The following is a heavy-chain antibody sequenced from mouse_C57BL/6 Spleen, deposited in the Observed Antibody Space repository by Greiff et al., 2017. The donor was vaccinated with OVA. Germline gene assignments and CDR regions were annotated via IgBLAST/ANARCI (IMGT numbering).Heavy chain of an antibody. D-gene: IGHD1-1*01. CDR1: GYTFTSYG. CDR3: ASSVRSPEGFDY. CDR2: ICIGNGYT. Sequence: VQLKQSGAELVRPGSSVKMSCKTSGYTFTSYGINWVKQRPGQGLEWIGYICIGNGYTEYNEKFKGKATLTSDTSSSTAYMQLSSLTSEDSAIYFCASSVRSPEGFDYWGQGTTLTVSS. V-gene: IGHV1-58*01. J-gene: IGHJ2*01.